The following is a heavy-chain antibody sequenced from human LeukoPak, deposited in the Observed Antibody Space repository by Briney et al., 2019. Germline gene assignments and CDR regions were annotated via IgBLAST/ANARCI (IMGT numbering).Heavy chain of an antibody. CDR2: MNPNSGNT. Sequence: ASVKVSCKASGYTFTSYDINWVRQATGQGLEWMGWMNPNSGNTGYAQKFRGRVTITRNTSISTAYMELSSLRSEDTAVYYCARRVTTVSRYYYYYMDVWGKGTTVTVSS. CDR1: GYTFTSYD. D-gene: IGHD4-11*01. CDR3: ARRVTTVSRYYYYYMDV. J-gene: IGHJ6*03. V-gene: IGHV1-8*03.